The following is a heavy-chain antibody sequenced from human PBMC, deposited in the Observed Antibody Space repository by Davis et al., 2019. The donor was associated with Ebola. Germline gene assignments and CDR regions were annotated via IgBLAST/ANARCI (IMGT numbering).Heavy chain of an antibody. V-gene: IGHV1-18*01. J-gene: IGHJ6*04. Sequence: ASVKVSCKASAYTFTSYGISWVRQAPGQGLEWMGWINPHNGNTNYAQNVQGRVTMTTDTSTSTAYMEVGSLRSDDTAVYYCARDILAAVGLYYYYYGMDVWGKGTTVTVSS. CDR3: ARDILAAVGLYYYYYGMDV. D-gene: IGHD6-13*01. CDR1: AYTFTSYG. CDR2: INPHNGNT.